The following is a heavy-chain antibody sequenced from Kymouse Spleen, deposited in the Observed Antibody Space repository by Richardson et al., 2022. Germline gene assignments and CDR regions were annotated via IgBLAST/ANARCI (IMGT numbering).Heavy chain of an antibody. J-gene: IGHJ4*02. CDR3: AKGDYYGSGSLDY. V-gene: IGHV3-30*18. CDR2: ISYDGSNK. CDR1: GFTFSSYG. D-gene: IGHD3-10*01. Sequence: QVQLVESGGGVVQPGRSLRLSCAASGFTFSSYGMHWVRQAPGKGLEWVAVISYDGSNKYYADSVKGRFTISRDNSKNTLYLQMNSLRAEDTAVYYCAKGDYYGSGSLDYWGQGTLVTVSS.